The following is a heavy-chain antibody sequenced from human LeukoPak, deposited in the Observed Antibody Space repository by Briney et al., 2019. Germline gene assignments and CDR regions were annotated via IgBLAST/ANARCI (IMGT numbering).Heavy chain of an antibody. CDR2: IYYSGST. D-gene: IGHD1-26*01. V-gene: IGHV4-59*01. J-gene: IGHJ4*02. CDR3: ARGARLGPLPDY. CDR1: GGSISSYY. Sequence: SETVSLTCTVSGGSISSYYWSWIRKPPGKGREWIGYIYYSGSTNYNPSLKSRVTISVDTSKNQFSLKLSSVTAADTAVYYCARGARLGPLPDYWGQGTLVTVSS.